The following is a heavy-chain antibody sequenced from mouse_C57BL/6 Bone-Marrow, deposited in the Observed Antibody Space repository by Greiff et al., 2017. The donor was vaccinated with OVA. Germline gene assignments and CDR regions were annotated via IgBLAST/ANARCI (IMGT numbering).Heavy chain of an antibody. CDR1: GNTFTSYW. CDR2: LTPSNGGN. J-gene: IGHJ1*03. Sequence: QVQLQQPGTELVKPGASVKLSCKASGNTFTSYWMHWVKQRPGQGLEWIGNLTPSNGGNNYNEKFKSKATLHVDTSSSTAYMQISSLTSEDSSVYYCARESPLYYYCSSYWYFDVWGTGTTVTVSS. D-gene: IGHD1-1*01. CDR3: ARESPLYYYCSSYWYFDV. V-gene: IGHV1-53*01.